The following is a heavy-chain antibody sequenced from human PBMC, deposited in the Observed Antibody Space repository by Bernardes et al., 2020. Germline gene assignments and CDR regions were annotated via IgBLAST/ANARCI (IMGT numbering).Heavy chain of an antibody. Sequence: GGSLRLSCAASGFTFSSYAMSWVRQAPGKGLEWVSIISGSGGFTNYADSVKGRFTISRDNSKNTLYVQMNSLRAEDTAVYYCAKGRGDYGPYYFDYWGQATLVTVSS. V-gene: IGHV3-23*01. CDR1: GFTFSSYA. J-gene: IGHJ4*02. CDR3: AKGRGDYGPYYFDY. D-gene: IGHD4-17*01. CDR2: ISGSGGFT.